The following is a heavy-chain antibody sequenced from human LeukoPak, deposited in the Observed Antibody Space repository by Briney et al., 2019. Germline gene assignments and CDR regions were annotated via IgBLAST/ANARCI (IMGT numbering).Heavy chain of an antibody. J-gene: IGHJ6*02. CDR2: FNPNSGGT. V-gene: IGHV1-2*04. D-gene: IGHD3-16*02. Sequence: ASVKVSCKASGYTFTGYYMHWVRQAPGQGLEWMGWFNPNSGGTNYAQKFQGWVTMTRDTSISTAYMELSRLRSDDTAVYYCARDREIYDYVWGSYRSYGMDVWGQGTTVTVSS. CDR3: ARDREIYDYVWGSYRSYGMDV. CDR1: GYTFTGYY.